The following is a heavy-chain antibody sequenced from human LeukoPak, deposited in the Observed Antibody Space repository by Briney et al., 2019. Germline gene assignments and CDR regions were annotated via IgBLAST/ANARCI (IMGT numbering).Heavy chain of an antibody. J-gene: IGHJ4*02. CDR3: ARDRDSSGILDY. Sequence: GGSLRLSCAASGFTFSSYGMHWVRQAPGKGLEWVAVIWYDGSNKCYADSVKGRFTISRDNSKNTLYLQMNSLRAEDTAVYYCARDRDSSGILDYWGQGTLVTVSS. D-gene: IGHD6-19*01. V-gene: IGHV3-33*01. CDR2: IWYDGSNK. CDR1: GFTFSSYG.